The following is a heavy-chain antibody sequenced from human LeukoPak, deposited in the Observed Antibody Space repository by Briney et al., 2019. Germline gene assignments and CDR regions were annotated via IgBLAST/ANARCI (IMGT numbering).Heavy chain of an antibody. J-gene: IGHJ4*02. D-gene: IGHD1-26*01. CDR3: AREMYAVGATRGDY. V-gene: IGHV1-2*02. CDR1: GYIFTTYF. Sequence: GASVKVSCKASGYIFTTYFIHWVRQAPGQGLEWMGWINPNNGDTNYVQKFQGRVTMTRDTSISTAYMELTRLRSDDTAVYYCAREMYAVGATRGDYWGQGTLVTVSS. CDR2: INPNNGDT.